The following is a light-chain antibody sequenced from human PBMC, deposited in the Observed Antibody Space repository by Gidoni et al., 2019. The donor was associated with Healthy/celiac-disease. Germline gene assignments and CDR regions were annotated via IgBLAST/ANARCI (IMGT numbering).Light chain of an antibody. Sequence: DIQMTQSPSSLSASVGDRVTINCRASQSISSYLNWYKQKPGKAPKLLIYAASSLQSGVPSRFSGSGSGTDFTLTISSLQPEEFATYYCQQSYSTLTFGGGTKVEIK. CDR1: QSISSY. V-gene: IGKV1-39*01. J-gene: IGKJ4*01. CDR2: AAS. CDR3: QQSYSTLT.